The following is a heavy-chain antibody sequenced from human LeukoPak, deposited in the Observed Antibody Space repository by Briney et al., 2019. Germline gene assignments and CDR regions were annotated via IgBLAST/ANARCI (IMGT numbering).Heavy chain of an antibody. CDR2: ISAYNGNT. Sequence: ASVKVSCKASGYTFTSYGISCVRQDPGRGLEWLGWISAYNGNTNYTQNLQGRVTITTDTSTSPAYMELRSVRTAATAVYYCARGPCSGYLGSWLDFDYWGQGTLVTVSS. J-gene: IGHJ4*02. CDR3: ARGPCSGYLGSWLDFDY. V-gene: IGHV1-18*01. CDR1: GYTFTSYG. D-gene: IGHD3-22*01.